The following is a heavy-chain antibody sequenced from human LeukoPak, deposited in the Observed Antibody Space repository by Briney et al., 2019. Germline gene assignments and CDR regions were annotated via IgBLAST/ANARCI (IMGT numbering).Heavy chain of an antibody. J-gene: IGHJ4*02. Sequence: GGSLRLSCAASGITFSSYAMSWVRQAPGKGLEWVAFIRFDGSNKYYADSVKGRFAISRDNSKNTLYLQMNSLRPEDTAVYYCARVLAMVRGVIDYWGQGTLVTVSS. CDR2: IRFDGSNK. V-gene: IGHV3-30*02. CDR3: ARVLAMVRGVIDY. D-gene: IGHD3-10*01. CDR1: GITFSSYA.